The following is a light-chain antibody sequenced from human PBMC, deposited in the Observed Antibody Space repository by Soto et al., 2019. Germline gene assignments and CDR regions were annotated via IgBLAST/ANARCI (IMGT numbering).Light chain of an antibody. CDR2: EVS. CDR1: SSDVGSYNL. CDR3: CSQAGSSTFYV. Sequence: QSALTQPASVSGSPGQSITISCTGTSSDVGSYNLVSWYQQHPGKAPKLMIFEVSKWPSGVSNRFSGSKSGNTASLTISGLQAEDEADYYCCSQAGSSTFYVFGTGTKLTVL. V-gene: IGLV2-23*02. J-gene: IGLJ1*01.